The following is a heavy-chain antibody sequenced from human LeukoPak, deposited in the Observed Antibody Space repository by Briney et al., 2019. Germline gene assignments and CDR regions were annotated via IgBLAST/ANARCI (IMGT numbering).Heavy chain of an antibody. CDR1: GFTVSSNY. CDR2: IYSDGST. Sequence: GGSLRLSCAASGFTVSSNYMSWVRQAPGKGLEWVSVIYSDGSTYYADSVKGRFTISRDNSKNTLYLQMNSLRAEDTAVYYCARDFTYYYDSSGLDPWGQGTLVTVSS. J-gene: IGHJ5*02. CDR3: ARDFTYYYDSSGLDP. D-gene: IGHD3-22*01. V-gene: IGHV3-66*02.